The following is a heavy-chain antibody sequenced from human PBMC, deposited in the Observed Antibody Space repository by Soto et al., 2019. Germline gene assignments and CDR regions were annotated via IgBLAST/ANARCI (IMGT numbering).Heavy chain of an antibody. J-gene: IGHJ6*02. CDR3: AKGASDYGDPYYSYYGMDV. V-gene: IGHV3-43*01. CDR2: ISWDGGST. Sequence: EVQLVESGGVVVQPGGSLRLSCAASGFTFDDYTMHWVRQAPGKGLEWVSLISWDGGSTYYADSVKGRFTISRDNSKNSLYLQMNSLRTEDTALYSCAKGASDYGDPYYSYYGMDVWGQGTTVTVSS. CDR1: GFTFDDYT. D-gene: IGHD4-17*01.